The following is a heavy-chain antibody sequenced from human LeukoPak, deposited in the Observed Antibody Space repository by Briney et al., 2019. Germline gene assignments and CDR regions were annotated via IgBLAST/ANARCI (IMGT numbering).Heavy chain of an antibody. CDR2: INPNSGGT. CDR1: GYTFTGYY. Sequence: ASVKVSCKASGYTFTGYYTHWVRQAPGQGLEWMGWINPNSGGTNYAQKFQGRVTMTRDTSISTAYMELSRLRSDDTAVYYCARAGELLGAFDIWGQGTMVTVSS. V-gene: IGHV1-2*02. CDR3: ARAGELLGAFDI. D-gene: IGHD1-26*01. J-gene: IGHJ3*02.